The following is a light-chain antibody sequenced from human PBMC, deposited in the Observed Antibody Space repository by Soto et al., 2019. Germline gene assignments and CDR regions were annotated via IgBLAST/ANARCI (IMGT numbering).Light chain of an antibody. CDR1: QVTSRY. CDR2: GAS. V-gene: IGKV3-20*01. J-gene: IGKJ5*01. Sequence: ENVLTQSPGTLSLSPGERATLSCRASQVTSRYLSWYQQRPGQAPRLLIYGASSRATGIPDRFSGSWSGTDFTLTISRLEPEDFAVYYCQQYSTSPISFGQGTRLEIK. CDR3: QQYSTSPIS.